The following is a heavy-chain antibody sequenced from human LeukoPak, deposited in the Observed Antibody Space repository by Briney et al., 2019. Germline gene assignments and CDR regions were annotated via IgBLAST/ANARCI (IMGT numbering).Heavy chain of an antibody. CDR1: GFTFSSYW. CDR2: IKQDGSEK. Sequence: GGSLGLSCAASGFTFSSYWMSWVRQAPGKGLEWVANIKQDGSEKYYVDSVKGRFTISRDNAKNSLYLQMNSLRAEDTAVYYCARGQYNWNGFLLSAENTGFDYWGQGTLVTVSS. V-gene: IGHV3-7*01. CDR3: ARGQYNWNGFLLSAENTGFDY. J-gene: IGHJ4*02. D-gene: IGHD1-20*01.